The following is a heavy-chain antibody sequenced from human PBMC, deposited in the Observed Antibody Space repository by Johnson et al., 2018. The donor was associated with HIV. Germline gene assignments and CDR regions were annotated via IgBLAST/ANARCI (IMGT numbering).Heavy chain of an antibody. V-gene: IGHV3-20*04. Sequence: VQLVESGGGVVRPGGSLRLSCAASAFTFDNYGMSWVRQAPGKGLEWVSVINCNGGSTAYADSVKGRFTISRDNAKNSLYLQMNSLRAEDTALYYCARGDYYYYDTSGQFIAGAFDIWGQGILVTVSS. D-gene: IGHD3-22*01. J-gene: IGHJ3*02. CDR2: INCNGGST. CDR3: ARGDYYYYDTSGQFIAGAFDI. CDR1: AFTFDNYG.